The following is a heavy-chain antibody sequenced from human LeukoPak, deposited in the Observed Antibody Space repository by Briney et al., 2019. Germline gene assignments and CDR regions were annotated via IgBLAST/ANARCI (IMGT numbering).Heavy chain of an antibody. D-gene: IGHD2/OR15-2a*01. CDR1: GYTFNSYG. V-gene: IGHV1-18*01. Sequence: ASVKVSCKASGYTFNSYGISWVRQAPGQGLEWMGWISAYNGNTHYAQKLQGRVTMTTDTSTSTAYMELRSLTSDDTAVYFCARRMLGDAADYWGQGTLVTVSS. J-gene: IGHJ4*02. CDR2: ISAYNGNT. CDR3: ARRMLGDAADY.